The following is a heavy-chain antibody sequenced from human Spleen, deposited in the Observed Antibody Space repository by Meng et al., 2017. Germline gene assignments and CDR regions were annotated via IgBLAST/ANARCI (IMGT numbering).Heavy chain of an antibody. D-gene: IGHD6-19*01. Sequence: GESLKISCVASGFTFSDYYMSWIRQAPGKGLEWVSYISSSGSIKYYADSVKGRFTISRDNAKNSLFVEMNSLRAEDTAVYYCARLVYTSGWDDGFDIWGQGTMVTVSS. V-gene: IGHV3-11*04. CDR1: GFTFSDYY. CDR3: ARLVYTSGWDDGFDI. J-gene: IGHJ3*02. CDR2: ISSSGSIK.